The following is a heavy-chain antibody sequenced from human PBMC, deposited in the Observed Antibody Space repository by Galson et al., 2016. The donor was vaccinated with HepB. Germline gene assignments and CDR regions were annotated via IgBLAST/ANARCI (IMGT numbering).Heavy chain of an antibody. CDR1: GFSLSTTAVG. CDR2: IYWNDDK. CDR3: AHFVYTNTWSFNKWFDP. J-gene: IGHJ5*02. V-gene: IGHV2-5*01. D-gene: IGHD6-13*01. Sequence: PALVKPTQTLTLTCTFSGFSLSTTAVGVGWIRQPPGKALEWLALIYWNDDKRYSPSLKSRLTITKDTSKNQVVLTMTNMDPVDTATYYCAHFVYTNTWSFNKWFDPSGQGTLVTVSS.